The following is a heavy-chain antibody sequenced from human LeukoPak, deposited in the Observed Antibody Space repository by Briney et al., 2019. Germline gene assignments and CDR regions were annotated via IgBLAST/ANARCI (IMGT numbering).Heavy chain of an antibody. Sequence: SETLSLTCTVSGYSISSGYYWGWIRQPPGKGLEWIGSIYHSGSTYYNPSLKSRVTISVDTSKNQFSLKLSSVTAADTAVYYCAKGYCRGNSCYDDRGAFDYWGQGTLVTVSS. J-gene: IGHJ4*02. CDR2: IYHSGST. V-gene: IGHV4-38-2*02. CDR1: GYSISSGYY. CDR3: AKGYCRGNSCYDDRGAFDY. D-gene: IGHD2-2*01.